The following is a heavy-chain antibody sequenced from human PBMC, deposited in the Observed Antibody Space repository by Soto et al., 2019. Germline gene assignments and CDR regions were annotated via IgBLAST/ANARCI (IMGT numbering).Heavy chain of an antibody. Sequence: SVKVSCKASGGTFSSYAISWVRQAPGQGLEWMGGIIPIFGTANYAQKFQGRVTITADESTSTAYMELSSLRSEDTAVYYCARVPYRSSWYVFGPLDPWGQGTLVTVSS. CDR2: IIPIFGTA. D-gene: IGHD6-13*01. CDR1: GGTFSSYA. V-gene: IGHV1-69*13. J-gene: IGHJ5*02. CDR3: ARVPYRSSWYVFGPLDP.